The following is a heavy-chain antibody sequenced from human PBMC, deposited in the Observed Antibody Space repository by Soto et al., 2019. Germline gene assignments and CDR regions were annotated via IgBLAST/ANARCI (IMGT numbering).Heavy chain of an antibody. Sequence: GGSLRLSCAASGFTFSSYSMNWVRQAPGKGLEWVSYISSSSSTIYYADSVKGRFTISRDNAKNSLYLQMNSLRAEDTAVYYCARDRYSSGWDGYNWFDPWGQGTLVTVSS. V-gene: IGHV3-48*01. CDR3: ARDRYSSGWDGYNWFDP. CDR2: ISSSSSTI. CDR1: GFTFSSYS. D-gene: IGHD6-19*01. J-gene: IGHJ5*02.